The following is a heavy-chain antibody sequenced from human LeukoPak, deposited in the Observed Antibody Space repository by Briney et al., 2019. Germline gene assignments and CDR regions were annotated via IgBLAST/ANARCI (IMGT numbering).Heavy chain of an antibody. D-gene: IGHD6-19*01. CDR3: ATSIRFGYSSGWFFDY. J-gene: IGHJ4*02. V-gene: IGHV3-7*01. Sequence: GGSLRLSCLGTGLAFKNYWMTWVRQAPGKGLEWVANIHPDGSVKNYVDAVRGRFTISRDNAKNSLYLQLDSLRAEDTAVYYCATSIRFGYSSGWFFDYWGQGTLVTVSS. CDR2: IHPDGSVK. CDR1: GLAFKNYW.